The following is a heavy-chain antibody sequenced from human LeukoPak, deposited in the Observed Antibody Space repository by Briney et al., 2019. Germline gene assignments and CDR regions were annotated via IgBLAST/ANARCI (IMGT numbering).Heavy chain of an antibody. V-gene: IGHV3-30*18. J-gene: IGHJ4*02. D-gene: IGHD3-22*01. CDR3: AKDFDYYYDSSGYFHY. Sequence: PGGSLRLSCAASGFTFSDYYMSWVRQAPGKGLEWVAVISYDGSNKYYADSVKGRFTISRDNSKNTLYLQMNSLRAEDTAVYYCAKDFDYYYDSSGYFHYWGQGTLVTVSS. CDR1: GFTFSDYY. CDR2: ISYDGSNK.